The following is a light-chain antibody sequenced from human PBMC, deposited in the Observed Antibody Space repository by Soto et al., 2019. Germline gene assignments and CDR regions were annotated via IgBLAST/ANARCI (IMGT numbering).Light chain of an antibody. CDR2: GAS. J-gene: IGKJ1*01. CDR1: QSISSNY. V-gene: IGKV3-20*01. CDR3: QQYGSSPRT. Sequence: DIVMTQSPGTLSLSPGARATLSCRASQSISSNYLAWYQQKPGQSPRLLIYGASSRATGIPDRFSGRGSGTDFTLTISRLEPEDFAVYYCQQYGSSPRTFGQGTKVDIK.